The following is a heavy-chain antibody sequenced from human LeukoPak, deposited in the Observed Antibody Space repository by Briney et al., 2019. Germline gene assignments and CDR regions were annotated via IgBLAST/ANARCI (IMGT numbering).Heavy chain of an antibody. CDR2: ISATGFTT. CDR1: GFTFSSYT. V-gene: IGHV3-23*01. CDR3: TKDVQVGPTRGFFDF. D-gene: IGHD1-26*01. J-gene: IGHJ4*03. Sequence: GGSLRLSCAASGFTFSSYTMSWVRQAPGKGLEWISVISATGFTTYHTDSVKGRFTISRDNSKSMLYLQMDGLRAEDTAIYFCTKDVQVGPTRGFFDFWGQGTLVTVSS.